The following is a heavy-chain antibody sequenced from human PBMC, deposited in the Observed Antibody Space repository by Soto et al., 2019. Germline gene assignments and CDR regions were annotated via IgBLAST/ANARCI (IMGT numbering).Heavy chain of an antibody. Sequence: QITLKESGPTLVKPTQTLTLTCTFSGLSLSTSGEAVGWIRQPPGKALEWLALIYWDDDKRYNPTLKTRLTITKDTSKKHVVLTLTNMDPVDTPAYYCAHYVSTSPAGWFDPWGQGILVTVSS. CDR3: AHYVSTSPAGWFDP. CDR2: IYWDDDK. D-gene: IGHD3-10*02. CDR1: GLSLSTSGEA. J-gene: IGHJ5*02. V-gene: IGHV2-5*02.